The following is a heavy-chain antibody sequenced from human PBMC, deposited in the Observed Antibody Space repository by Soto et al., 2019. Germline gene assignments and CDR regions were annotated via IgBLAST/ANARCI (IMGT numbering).Heavy chain of an antibody. Sequence: QVQLVESGGGVVQPGRSLRLSCAASGFTFSSYAMHWVRQAPGKGLEWVAVISYDGSNKYYADSVKGRFTISRDNSKNTLYLQMNSLRAEDTAVYYCARDAAVAGDSRYLDWYLDLWGRGTLVTVSS. CDR2: ISYDGSNK. J-gene: IGHJ2*01. D-gene: IGHD6-19*01. V-gene: IGHV3-30-3*01. CDR1: GFTFSSYA. CDR3: ARDAAVAGDSRYLDWYLDL.